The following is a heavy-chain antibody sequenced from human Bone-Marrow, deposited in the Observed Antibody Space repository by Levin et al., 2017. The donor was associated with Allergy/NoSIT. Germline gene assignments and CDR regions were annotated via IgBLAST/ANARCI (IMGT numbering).Heavy chain of an antibody. D-gene: IGHD2-2*01. CDR3: AGAPDPLVVPAAIFDY. CDR2: ISSSGSTI. V-gene: IGHV3-48*03. CDR1: GFTFSSYE. J-gene: IGHJ4*02. Sequence: GESLKISCAASGFTFSSYEMNWVRQAPGKGLEWVSYISSSGSTIYYADSVKGRFTISRDNAKNSLYLQMNSLRAEDTAVYYCAGAPDPLVVPAAIFDYWGQGTLVTVSS.